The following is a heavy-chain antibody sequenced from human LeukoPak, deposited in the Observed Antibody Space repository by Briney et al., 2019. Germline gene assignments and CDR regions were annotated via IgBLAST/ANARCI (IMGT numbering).Heavy chain of an antibody. CDR3: ARATYYYDSSGYLFYFDY. CDR2: IYTSGST. J-gene: IGHJ4*02. CDR1: GGSVSSGTYY. D-gene: IGHD3-22*01. Sequence: SETLSLTCTVSGGSVSSGTYYWTWIRQPPGKELEYIGYIYTSGSTKYNPSLKSRVTISVDTSKNQFSLKLSSVTAADTAVYYCARATYYYDSSGYLFYFDYWGQGTLVTVSS. V-gene: IGHV4-61*01.